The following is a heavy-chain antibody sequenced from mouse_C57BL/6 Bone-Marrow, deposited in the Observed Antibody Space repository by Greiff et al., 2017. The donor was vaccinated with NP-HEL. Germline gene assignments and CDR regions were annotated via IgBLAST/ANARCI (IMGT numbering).Heavy chain of an antibody. CDR2: ISSGGSYT. D-gene: IGHD1-1*01. CDR1: GFTFSSYG. V-gene: IGHV5-6*02. CDR3: ARRNYYGSSYVAY. J-gene: IGHJ3*01. Sequence: EVMLVESGGDLVKPGGSLKLSCAASGFTFSSYGMSWVRQTPDKRLEWVATISSGGSYTYYPDSVKGRFTISRDNAKNTLYLQMSSLKSEDTAMYYCARRNYYGSSYVAYWGQGTLVTVSA.